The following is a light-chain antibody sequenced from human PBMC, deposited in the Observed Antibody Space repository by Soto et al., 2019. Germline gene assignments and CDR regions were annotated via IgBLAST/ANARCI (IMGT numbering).Light chain of an antibody. CDR3: CSYVGSSIVM. CDR1: SSDVGGYNY. V-gene: IGLV2-8*01. Sequence: QSALTQPPSASGSPGQSVTISCTGTSSDVGGYNYVSWYQQHPGKAPKLMIYEVSKRPSGVPDRFSGSKSGNTASLTISGLQGEDEADYYCCSYVGSSIVMFGGGTKLTVL. CDR2: EVS. J-gene: IGLJ3*02.